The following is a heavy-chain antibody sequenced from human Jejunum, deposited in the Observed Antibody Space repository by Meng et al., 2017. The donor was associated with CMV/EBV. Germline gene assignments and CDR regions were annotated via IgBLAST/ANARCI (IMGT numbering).Heavy chain of an antibody. J-gene: IGHJ4*02. CDR1: GYGFNTYG. Sequence: CKTSGYGFNTYGIGWVRQRPGKGLEWMGIIFPSDSDTRYSPSFEGQVTLSVDRSISTAYLQWSSLKASDTAIYYCAREMIRGVVDSWGQGTLVTVSS. CDR3: AREMIRGVVDS. D-gene: IGHD3-10*01. CDR2: IFPSDSDT. V-gene: IGHV5-51*01.